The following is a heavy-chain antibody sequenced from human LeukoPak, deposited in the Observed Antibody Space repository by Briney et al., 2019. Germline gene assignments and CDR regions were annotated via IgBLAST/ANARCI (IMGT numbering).Heavy chain of an antibody. Sequence: ASVKVSCKVSGYTXTELSMHGVRQAPGKGLEWMGGFDPEDGETIYAQKFQGRVTMTEDTSTDTAYMELSSLRSEDTAVYYCATVPGGSGSYDPSLEAFDIWGQGTMVTVSS. V-gene: IGHV1-24*01. CDR1: GYTXTELS. CDR2: FDPEDGET. J-gene: IGHJ3*02. CDR3: ATVPGGSGSYDPSLEAFDI. D-gene: IGHD3-10*01.